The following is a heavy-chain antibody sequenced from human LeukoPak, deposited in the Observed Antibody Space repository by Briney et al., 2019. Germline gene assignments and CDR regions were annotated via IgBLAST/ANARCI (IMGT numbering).Heavy chain of an antibody. Sequence: GASVKVSCKASGYTFTSYYMHWVRQAPGQGLEWMGIINPSDGSTSYAQKFQGRVTITRDTSASTAYMELSSLRSEDMAVYYCARARYETRIWPKSRYDYYHYMDVWGKGTTVTVSS. V-gene: IGHV1-46*01. CDR1: GYTFTSYY. J-gene: IGHJ6*03. D-gene: IGHD3-3*01. CDR2: INPSDGST. CDR3: ARARYETRIWPKSRYDYYHYMDV.